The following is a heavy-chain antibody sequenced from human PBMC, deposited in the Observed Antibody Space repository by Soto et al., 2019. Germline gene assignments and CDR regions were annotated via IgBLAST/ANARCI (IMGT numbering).Heavy chain of an antibody. D-gene: IGHD5-12*01. J-gene: IGHJ6*02. V-gene: IGHV3-15*07. Sequence: GGSLRLSCAASGFTFSNAWMNWVRQAPGKGLEWVGRIKSKTDGGTTDYAAPVKGRFTISRDDSKNTLFLQMNSLKTEDTAVYYCTTDGVEMATGYYYYYGMDVWGQGTTVTVSS. CDR2: IKSKTDGGTT. CDR1: GFTFSNAW. CDR3: TTDGVEMATGYYYYYGMDV.